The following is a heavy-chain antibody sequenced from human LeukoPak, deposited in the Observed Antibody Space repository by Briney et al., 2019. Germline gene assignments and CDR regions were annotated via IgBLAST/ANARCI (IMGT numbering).Heavy chain of an antibody. CDR3: ARASSGRDYYYYGMDV. Sequence: PSETLSLTCTVSGGSISSYYWSWIRQPAGKGLEWIGRIYTSGSTNYNPSLKSRVTMSVDTSKNQFSLKLSSVTAADTAVYYCARASSGRDYYYYGMDVWGQGTTVTVSS. J-gene: IGHJ6*02. D-gene: IGHD6-19*01. CDR2: IYTSGST. CDR1: GGSISSYY. V-gene: IGHV4-4*07.